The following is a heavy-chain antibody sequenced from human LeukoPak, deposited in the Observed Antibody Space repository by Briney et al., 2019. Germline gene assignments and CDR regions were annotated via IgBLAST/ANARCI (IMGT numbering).Heavy chain of an antibody. Sequence: SETLSLTCTVSGGSISSSSYYWGWIRQPPGKGLEWIGSIYYSGSTYYNPSPKSRVTISVDTSKNQFSLKLSSVTAADTAVYYCARHRGYSSSWVSHWGQGTLVTVSS. D-gene: IGHD6-13*01. CDR1: GGSISSSSYY. V-gene: IGHV4-39*01. CDR2: IYYSGST. CDR3: ARHRGYSSSWVSH. J-gene: IGHJ4*02.